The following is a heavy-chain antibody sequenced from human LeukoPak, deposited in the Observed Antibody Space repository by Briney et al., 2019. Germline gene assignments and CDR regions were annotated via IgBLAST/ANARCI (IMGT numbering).Heavy chain of an antibody. J-gene: IGHJ1*01. D-gene: IGHD4-17*01. CDR1: GFTFSSHA. V-gene: IGHV3-23*01. Sequence: GGSLRLSCAASGFTFSSHAMSWVRQTPGKGLEWVSSLTCSCGSTYYADSVKGRFTISRDNSRNALYLQMNSLRAEDTAVYYCARARTAARYYGDYEEYFQHWGQGTLVTVSS. CDR2: LTCSCGST. CDR3: ARARTAARYYGDYEEYFQH.